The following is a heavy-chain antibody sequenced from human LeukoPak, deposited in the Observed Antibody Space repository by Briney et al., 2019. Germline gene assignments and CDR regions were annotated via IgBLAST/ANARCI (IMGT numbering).Heavy chain of an antibody. J-gene: IGHJ4*02. CDR1: GGSISSYY. V-gene: IGHV4-4*07. D-gene: IGHD3-22*01. CDR3: ARGDSSGYYPYYFDY. CDR2: IYTSGST. Sequence: SETLSLTCTVSGGSISSYYWSWIRQPAGKGLEWIGRIYTSGSTNYNPSLKSRVTMSVDTSKNQFSLKLSSVTAADTAVYYCARGDSSGYYPYYFDYWGQGTLVTVSS.